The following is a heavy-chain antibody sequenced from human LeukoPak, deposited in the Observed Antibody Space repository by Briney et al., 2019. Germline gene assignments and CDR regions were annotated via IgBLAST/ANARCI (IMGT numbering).Heavy chain of an antibody. V-gene: IGHV4-59*01. D-gene: IGHD2-15*01. CDR1: GGSISSYY. CDR3: ARVEGGGSYHY. CDR2: IYYSGST. J-gene: IGHJ4*02. Sequence: SETLSLTCTVSGGSISSYYWSWIRQPPGKGLEWIGYIYYSGSTNYNPSLKSRVTISVDTSKNQFSLKLSSVTAADTAVYYCARVEGGGSYHYWGQGTLVTVSS.